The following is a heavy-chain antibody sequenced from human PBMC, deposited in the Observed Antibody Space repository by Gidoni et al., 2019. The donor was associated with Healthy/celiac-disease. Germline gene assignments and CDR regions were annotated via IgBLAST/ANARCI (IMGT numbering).Heavy chain of an antibody. J-gene: IGHJ4*02. CDR2: ISGSGGST. CDR3: TFMTTVTTTLDDY. Sequence: EVQLLESGGGLVQPGGSLRLSCAASGFTFSSYAMSWVRQAPGKGLEWVSDISGSGGSTYYADSVKGRFTISRDNSKNTLYLQMNSLRAEDTAVYYCTFMTTVTTTLDDYWGQGTLVTVSS. D-gene: IGHD4-17*01. V-gene: IGHV3-23*01. CDR1: GFTFSSYA.